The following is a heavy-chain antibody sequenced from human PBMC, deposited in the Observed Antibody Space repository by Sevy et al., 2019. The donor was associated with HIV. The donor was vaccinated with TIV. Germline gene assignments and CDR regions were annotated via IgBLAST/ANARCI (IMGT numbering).Heavy chain of an antibody. Sequence: GGSLRLSCAASGFTFSSYGMHWVRQAPGKGLEWVAFIRYDGSNKYYADSVKGRFTISRENSKNTVYLQMNSLGAEDTAVYYCAKHIVATIKDAFDIWGQGTMVTVSS. CDR1: GFTFSSYG. D-gene: IGHD5-12*01. J-gene: IGHJ3*02. V-gene: IGHV3-30*02. CDR2: IRYDGSNK. CDR3: AKHIVATIKDAFDI.